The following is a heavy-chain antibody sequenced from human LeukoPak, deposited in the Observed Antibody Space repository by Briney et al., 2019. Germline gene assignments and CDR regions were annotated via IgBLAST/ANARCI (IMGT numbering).Heavy chain of an antibody. CDR1: GYSFTGYY. V-gene: IGHV1-2*02. Sequence: GASVKVSCKASGYSFTGYYMHWVRQASGQGLEWMGWINPNSGDTNYAQKFQGRVTMTRDTSISTAYMELSRLRSDDTAVYYCARVLDYGDFDAFDIWGQGTMVTVSS. CDR2: INPNSGDT. CDR3: ARVLDYGDFDAFDI. J-gene: IGHJ3*02. D-gene: IGHD4-17*01.